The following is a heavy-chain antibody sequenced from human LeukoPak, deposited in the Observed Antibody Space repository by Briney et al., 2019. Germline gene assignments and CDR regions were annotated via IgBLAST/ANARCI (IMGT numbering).Heavy chain of an antibody. CDR2: INHSGST. D-gene: IGHD3-10*01. J-gene: IGHJ5*02. V-gene: IGHV4-34*01. CDR3: ARDRRGYYGTLFDP. CDR1: GGSFSGYY. Sequence: SETLSLTCAVYGGSFSGYYWSWIRQPPGKGLEWIGEINHSGSTNYNPSLKSRVTISVDTSKNQFSLKLSSVTAADTAVYYCARDRRGYYGTLFDPWGQGTLVTVSS.